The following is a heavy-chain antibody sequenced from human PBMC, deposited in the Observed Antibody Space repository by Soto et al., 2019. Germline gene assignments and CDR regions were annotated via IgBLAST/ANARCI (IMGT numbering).Heavy chain of an antibody. D-gene: IGHD2-2*01. CDR2: IYHSGST. J-gene: IGHJ5*02. V-gene: IGHV4-4*02. CDR3: ARRWGGAVVPAPFDP. CDR1: CGSIISSNW. Sequence: SETLSLTCAFSCGSIISSNWWSWVRQPPGKGLEWIGEIYHSGSTNYNPSLKSRVTISVDKSKNQFSLKLSSVTAADTAVYYCARRWGGAVVPAPFDPWGQGTLVTVSS.